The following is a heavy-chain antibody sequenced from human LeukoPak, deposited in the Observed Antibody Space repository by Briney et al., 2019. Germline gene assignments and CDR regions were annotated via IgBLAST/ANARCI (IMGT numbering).Heavy chain of an antibody. CDR3: ARQYCSSVNCYPFFDS. CDR2: IHYSGTT. CDR1: GGSISSY. D-gene: IGHD2-15*01. Sequence: SETLSLTCTVSGGSISSYWSWIRQPPGKALEWIGFIHYSGTTSYNPSLKSRVTISIDTSKNQFSLRLTSVTAADTAVYFCARQYCSSVNCYPFFDSWGQGTLVTVSS. V-gene: IGHV4-59*01. J-gene: IGHJ4*02.